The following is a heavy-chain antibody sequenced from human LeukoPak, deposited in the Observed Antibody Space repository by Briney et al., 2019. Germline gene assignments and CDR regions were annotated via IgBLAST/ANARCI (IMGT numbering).Heavy chain of an antibody. V-gene: IGHV3-30*18. CDR1: GFTFSSYG. CDR2: ISYDGSHK. D-gene: IGHD3-10*01. CDR3: AKDQGYYGSGTPYGMDV. J-gene: IGHJ6*02. Sequence: GGSLRLSCAVSGFTFSSYGMHWVRQAPGKGLEWVAVISYDGSHKYYADSVKGRFTISRDNSKNTLYLQMNSLRAEDTAVYYCAKDQGYYGSGTPYGMDVWGQGTTVTVSS.